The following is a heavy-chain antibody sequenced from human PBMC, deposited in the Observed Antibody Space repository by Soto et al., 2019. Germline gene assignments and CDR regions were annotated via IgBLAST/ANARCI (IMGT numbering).Heavy chain of an antibody. CDR2: ISATGGST. CDR1: GFTFNNYA. Sequence: GGSLRLSCAASGFTFNNYAMNWVRQDPGKGLEWVATISATGGSTYYADSVKGRFTISRDNSKNTLYLQMNGLRVEDTAVYYSAKDRLEGNFDYRGQGTLVTVSS. CDR3: AKDRLEGNFDY. J-gene: IGHJ4*02. V-gene: IGHV3-23*01.